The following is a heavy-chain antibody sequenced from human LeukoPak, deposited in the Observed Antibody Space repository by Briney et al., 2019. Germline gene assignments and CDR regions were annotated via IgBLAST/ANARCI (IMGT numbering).Heavy chain of an antibody. Sequence: GASVKVSYKASGGTFSSYAISWVRQAPGQGLEWMGRIIPILGIANYAQKFQGRVTITADKSTSTAYMELSSLRSEDTAVYYCARVGQQLAGPDYWGQGTLVTVSS. V-gene: IGHV1-69*04. J-gene: IGHJ4*02. CDR3: ARVGQQLAGPDY. D-gene: IGHD6-13*01. CDR1: GGTFSSYA. CDR2: IIPILGIA.